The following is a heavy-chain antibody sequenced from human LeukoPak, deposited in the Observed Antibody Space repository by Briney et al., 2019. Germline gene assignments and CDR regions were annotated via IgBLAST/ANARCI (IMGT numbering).Heavy chain of an antibody. D-gene: IGHD6-13*01. CDR3: AKDRHSSSSNWFDP. J-gene: IGHJ5*02. V-gene: IGHV3-9*01. Sequence: GRSLRLSCAASGFTFDDYAMHWVRQAPGKGLEWVSGISWNSGSIGYADSVKGRFTISRDNAKNSLYLQMNSLRAEDTALYYCAKDRHSSSSNWFDPWGQGTLVTVSS. CDR1: GFTFDDYA. CDR2: ISWNSGSI.